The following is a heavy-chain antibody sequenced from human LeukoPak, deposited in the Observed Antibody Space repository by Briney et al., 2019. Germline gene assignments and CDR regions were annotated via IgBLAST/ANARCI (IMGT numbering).Heavy chain of an antibody. Sequence: SETLSLTCTVSVGSISSSRSYWGWVRQPPGKGLGCIGEIYYSGSTTYNPSLKSRVTTSVDTSKNQFSLKLSSVTAADTAGYYFARGSRGVMSGIDYWGQGTLGSVSS. J-gene: IGHJ4*02. V-gene: IGHV4-61*05. CDR2: IYYSGST. CDR1: VGSISSSRSY. D-gene: IGHD3-16*01. CDR3: ARGSRGVMSGIDY.